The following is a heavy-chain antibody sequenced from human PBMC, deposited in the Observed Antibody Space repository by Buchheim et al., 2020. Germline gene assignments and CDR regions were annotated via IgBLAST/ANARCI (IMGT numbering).Heavy chain of an antibody. Sequence: QVQLVESGGGVVQPGRSLRLSCAASGFTFSSYGMHWVRQAPGKGLEWVAVISYDGSNKYYADSVKGRFTISRDNSKNTLYLPMNSLRAEDTAVYYCAKVSYDSSGYVDYWSQGTL. CDR2: ISYDGSNK. J-gene: IGHJ4*02. V-gene: IGHV3-30*18. CDR3: AKVSYDSSGYVDY. CDR1: GFTFSSYG. D-gene: IGHD3-22*01.